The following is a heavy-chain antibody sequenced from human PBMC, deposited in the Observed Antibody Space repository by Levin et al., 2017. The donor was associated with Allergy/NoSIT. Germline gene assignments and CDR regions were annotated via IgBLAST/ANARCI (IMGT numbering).Heavy chain of an antibody. CDR1: GSSFTSYW. Sequence: PGGSLRLSCQGSGSSFTSYWIGWVRQMPGKGLEWMGIIYPGDSDTRYSPSFQGQVTISADKSISTAYLQWSSLKASDTAMYYCARHIMVRGVITYADVWGKGTTVTVSS. D-gene: IGHD3-10*01. CDR2: IYPGDSDT. V-gene: IGHV5-51*01. CDR3: ARHIMVRGVITYADV. J-gene: IGHJ6*04.